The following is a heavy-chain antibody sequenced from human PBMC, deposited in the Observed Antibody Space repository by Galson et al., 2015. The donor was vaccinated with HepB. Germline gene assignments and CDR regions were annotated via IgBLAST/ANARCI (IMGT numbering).Heavy chain of an antibody. CDR1: GYSFTSYW. J-gene: IGHJ4*02. V-gene: IGHV5-51*01. Sequence: QSGVEVKKPGESLKISCKGSGYSFTSYWIGWVRQMPGKGLEWMGIIYPGDSDTRYSPSFQGQVTISADKSISTAYLQWSSLKASDTAMYYCARHRAYCSSTSCPLGYWGQGTLVTVSS. CDR2: IYPGDSDT. CDR3: ARHRAYCSSTSCPLGY. D-gene: IGHD2-2*01.